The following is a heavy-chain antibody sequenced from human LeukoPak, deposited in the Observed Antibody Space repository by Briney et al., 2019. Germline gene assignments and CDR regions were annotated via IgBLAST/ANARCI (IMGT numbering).Heavy chain of an antibody. CDR3: ARAPFPFGESDLYDY. CDR2: ISSSSSYI. Sequence: GGSLRLSCAASGFTFSSYSMNWVRQAPGKGLEWVSSISSSSSYIYYADSVKGRSTISRDNAKNSLYLQMNSLRAEDTAMYYCARAPFPFGESDLYDYWGQGTLVTVSS. J-gene: IGHJ4*02. CDR1: GFTFSSYS. V-gene: IGHV3-21*01. D-gene: IGHD3-10*01.